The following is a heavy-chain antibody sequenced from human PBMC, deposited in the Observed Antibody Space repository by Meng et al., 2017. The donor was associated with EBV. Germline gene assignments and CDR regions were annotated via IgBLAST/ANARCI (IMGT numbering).Heavy chain of an antibody. V-gene: IGHV3-15*01. CDR1: ECTLASAW. Sequence: EVELAGFWGGLVKPGESLKPSCAGSECTLASAWMNWVRQAPGKGLEWVGRIRSQVDGRTADYSAPVKGRFTISRDDSKHTLYLQMNSLKIEDSAVYYCTTDEGGSRFWGQGTLVTVSS. D-gene: IGHD1-26*01. CDR2: IRSQVDGRTA. J-gene: IGHJ4*02. CDR3: TTDEGGSRF.